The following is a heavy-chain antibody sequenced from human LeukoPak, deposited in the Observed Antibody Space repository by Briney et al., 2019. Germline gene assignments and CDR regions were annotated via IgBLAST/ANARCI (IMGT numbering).Heavy chain of an antibody. Sequence: SETLSLTCTVSGGSISSYYWSWIRQPAGKGLEWIGRTYISGSTNYNPSLKSRATMSVDTSKNHFSLKLSSVTAADTAVYYCARDSYYYDSSGYHRFDYWGQGTLVTVPS. CDR2: TYISGST. D-gene: IGHD3-22*01. J-gene: IGHJ4*02. CDR3: ARDSYYYDSSGYHRFDY. CDR1: GGSISSYY. V-gene: IGHV4-4*07.